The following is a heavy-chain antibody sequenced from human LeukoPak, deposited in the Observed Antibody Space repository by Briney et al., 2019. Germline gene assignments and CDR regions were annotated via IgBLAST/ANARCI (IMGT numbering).Heavy chain of an antibody. V-gene: IGHV3-23*01. D-gene: IGHD6-13*01. CDR2: ISGSGGST. CDR1: GFTFSSYA. CDR3: AKEGQQRKLIYYYYYMDV. Sequence: GGSLRLSCAASGFTFSSYAMSWVRQAPGKGLEWVSAISGSGGSTYYADSVKGRFTISRDNSKNTLYLQMNSLRAEDTAVYYWAKEGQQRKLIYYYYYMDVWGKGTTVTVSS. J-gene: IGHJ6*03.